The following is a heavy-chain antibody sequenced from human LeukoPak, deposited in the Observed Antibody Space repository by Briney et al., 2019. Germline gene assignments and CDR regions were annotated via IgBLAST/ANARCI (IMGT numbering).Heavy chain of an antibody. J-gene: IGHJ3*02. CDR3: ARFCGGDCYSAVHAFDI. D-gene: IGHD2-21*02. CDR1: GGSVSSGSYY. CDR2: IYYSGST. V-gene: IGHV4-61*01. Sequence: SETLSLTCTVSGGSVSSGSYYGSWIRQPPGEGLEWIGYIYYSGSTNYNPSLKSRVTISVDTSKNQFALKLSSVTAADTAVYYCARFCGGDCYSAVHAFDIWGQGTMVTVSS.